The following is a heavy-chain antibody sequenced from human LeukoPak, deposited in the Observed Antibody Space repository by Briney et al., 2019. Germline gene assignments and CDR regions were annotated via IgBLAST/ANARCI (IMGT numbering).Heavy chain of an antibody. Sequence: GGSLRLSCAASGFTFSSYEMNWVRQAPGKGLEWVSSISSYSNYVYYADSLKGRFTISRDNAKNSLYLQMNSLRAEDTAVYYCARSRTTVTKDALDYWGQGTLVTVSS. D-gene: IGHD4-17*01. CDR2: ISSYSNYV. V-gene: IGHV3-21*06. CDR3: ARSRTTVTKDALDY. J-gene: IGHJ4*02. CDR1: GFTFSSYE.